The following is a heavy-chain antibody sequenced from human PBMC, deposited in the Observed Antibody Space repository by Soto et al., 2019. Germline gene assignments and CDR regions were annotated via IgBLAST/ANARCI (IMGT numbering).Heavy chain of an antibody. Sequence: ETLSLTCTVSGGSISSSSYYWGWIRQPPGKGLEWIGSIYYSGSTYYNPSLKSRVTISVDTSKNQFSLKLSSVTAADTAVYYCARLLDFRWFDPWGQGTLVTVSS. J-gene: IGHJ5*02. CDR3: ARLLDFRWFDP. CDR1: GGSISSSSYY. CDR2: IYYSGST. V-gene: IGHV4-39*01.